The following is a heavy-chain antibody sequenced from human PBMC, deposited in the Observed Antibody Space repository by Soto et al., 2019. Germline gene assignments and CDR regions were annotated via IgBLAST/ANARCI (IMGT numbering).Heavy chain of an antibody. CDR2: IYSGGST. Sequence: PGGSLRLSCAASGFTVSSNYMSWVRQAPGKGLEWVSVIYSGGSTYYADSVKGRFTISRHNSKNTLYLQMNSLRAEDTAVYYCARVRRFGALMDNYYYMDVRGKGTTVTVSS. CDR1: GFTVSSNY. J-gene: IGHJ6*03. V-gene: IGHV3-53*04. D-gene: IGHD3-10*01. CDR3: ARVRRFGALMDNYYYMDV.